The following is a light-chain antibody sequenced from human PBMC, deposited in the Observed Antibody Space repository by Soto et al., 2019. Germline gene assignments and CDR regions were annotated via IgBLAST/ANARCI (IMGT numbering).Light chain of an antibody. V-gene: IGKV3-11*01. CDR2: DMF. CDR3: QQRRGWPVT. J-gene: IGKJ5*01. CDR1: QSLDSY. Sequence: EIVLTQSPATLSLSPGQRATLSCRASQSLDSYLGWYQQKPGQAPRLLIYDMFNRATGIPARFSGSGSGTDFNLTISSLEPEDFEVYYCQQRRGWPVTFGQGTRLEIK.